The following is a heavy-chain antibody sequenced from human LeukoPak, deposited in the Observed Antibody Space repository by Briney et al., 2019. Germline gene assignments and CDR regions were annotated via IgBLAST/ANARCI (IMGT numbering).Heavy chain of an antibody. CDR1: GYTFTGYY. Sequence: ASVKVSCKASGYTFTGYYMHWVRQAPGQGLEWMGWVNPNSGGTNYAQEFQGRVTMTRDTSISTAYMDLSRLIFDDTAVYYCARGYSYGSADYWGQGTLVTVSS. D-gene: IGHD5-18*01. V-gene: IGHV1-2*02. CDR3: ARGYSYGSADY. CDR2: VNPNSGGT. J-gene: IGHJ4*02.